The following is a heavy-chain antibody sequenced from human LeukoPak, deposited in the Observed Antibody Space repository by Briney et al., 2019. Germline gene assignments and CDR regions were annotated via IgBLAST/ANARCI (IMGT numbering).Heavy chain of an antibody. V-gene: IGHV4-34*01. Sequence: SETLSLTCAVYGGSFSGYYWSWIRQPPGKGLEGIGEINHSGSTNYNPSLKSRVTISVDTSKNQFSLKLSSVTAADTAVYYCARSLQIIAAGYNWFDPWGQGTLVTVSS. CDR2: INHSGST. D-gene: IGHD6-13*01. CDR1: GGSFSGYY. CDR3: ARSLQIIAAGYNWFDP. J-gene: IGHJ5*02.